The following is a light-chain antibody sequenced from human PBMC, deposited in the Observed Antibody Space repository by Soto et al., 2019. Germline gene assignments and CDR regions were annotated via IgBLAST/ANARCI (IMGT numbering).Light chain of an antibody. CDR3: QQTYTTPFT. CDR1: QSINRY. J-gene: IGKJ3*01. CDR2: AAS. Sequence: DIQMTQSPSSLSASVGDRVTITCRASQSINRYINWYQQKSGKAPKLLINAASSLRSGVPSRFSGSGSGTDFTLTISNLQPEDFATYYCQQTYTTPFTFGPGTKVDIK. V-gene: IGKV1-39*01.